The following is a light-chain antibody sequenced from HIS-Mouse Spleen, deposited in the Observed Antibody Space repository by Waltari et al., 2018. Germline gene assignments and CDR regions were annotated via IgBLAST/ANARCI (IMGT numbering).Light chain of an antibody. CDR1: SSNIGSNY. J-gene: IGLJ3*02. V-gene: IGLV1-47*01. CDR2: RNN. Sequence: QSVLTQPPSASGTPGQRVTISFSGSSSNIGSNYVYWYQQLPGTPPKLLIYRNNQRPSGVPDRFSGSKSGTSASLAISGLRSEDEADYYCAAWDDSLSGWVFGGGTKLTVL. CDR3: AAWDDSLSGWV.